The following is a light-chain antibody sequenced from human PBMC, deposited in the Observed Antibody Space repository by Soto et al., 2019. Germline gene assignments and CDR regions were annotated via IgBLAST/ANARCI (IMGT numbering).Light chain of an antibody. V-gene: IGKV3D-7*01. CDR2: GAS. J-gene: IGKJ1*01. CDR3: QQDYNLPT. CDR1: QSVSSSY. Sequence: PGERVTLSCRASQSVSSSYLTWYQQKPGQAPRLLIYGASTRATGIPARFSGSGSGTDFTLTISSLQPEDFAVYYCQQDYNLPTFGQGTKVDNK.